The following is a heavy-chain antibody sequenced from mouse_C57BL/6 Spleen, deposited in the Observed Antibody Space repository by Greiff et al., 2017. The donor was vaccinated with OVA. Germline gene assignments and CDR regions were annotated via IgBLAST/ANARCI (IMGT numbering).Heavy chain of an antibody. CDR2: ISSGSSTI. CDR3: ARRTGTRYYFDY. Sequence: EVKLEESGGGLVKPGGSLKLSCAASGFTFSDYGMHWVRQAPEKGLEWVAYISSGSSTIYYADTVKGRFTISRDNAKNTLFLQMTSLRSEDTAMYYCARRTGTRYYFDYWGQGTTLTVSS. J-gene: IGHJ2*01. CDR1: GFTFSDYG. D-gene: IGHD4-1*01. V-gene: IGHV5-17*01.